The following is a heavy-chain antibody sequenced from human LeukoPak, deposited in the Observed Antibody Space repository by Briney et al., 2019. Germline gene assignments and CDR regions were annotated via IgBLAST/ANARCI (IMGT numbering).Heavy chain of an antibody. V-gene: IGHV3-7*01. D-gene: IGHD3-3*01. J-gene: IGHJ3*02. CDR2: IKQDGSEK. Sequence: GGSLRLSCAASGFTFSSYWMSWVRQAPGKGLEWVANIKQDGSEKYYVDSVKGRFTISRDNAKNSLYLQMNSLRAEDTAVYYCARDQDDFWSGYYAFDIWGQGTMVTVSS. CDR3: ARDQDDFWSGYYAFDI. CDR1: GFTFSSYW.